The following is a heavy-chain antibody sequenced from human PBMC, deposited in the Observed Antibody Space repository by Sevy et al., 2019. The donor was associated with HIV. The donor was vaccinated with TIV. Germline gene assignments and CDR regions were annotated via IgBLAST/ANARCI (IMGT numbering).Heavy chain of an antibody. CDR2: LSYDGRNK. Sequence: GGSLRLSCAASGFTFSSYTIHWVRQTPGKGLEWVAVLSYDGRNKYYADSVKGRFTVSRDNSKNTVFLQMNSLRPEDTAVYFCARGMKPYYYYDMAVWGQGTTVTVSS. V-gene: IGHV3-30*04. J-gene: IGHJ6*02. CDR3: ARGMKPYYYYDMAV. CDR1: GFTFSSYT.